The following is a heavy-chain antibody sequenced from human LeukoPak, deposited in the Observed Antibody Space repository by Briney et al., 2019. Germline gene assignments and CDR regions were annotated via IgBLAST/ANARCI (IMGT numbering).Heavy chain of an antibody. D-gene: IGHD3-3*01. CDR3: ARVVLRFLEWLPYYMDV. CDR2: IYYSGST. CDR1: GGSISSSSYY. V-gene: IGHV4-39*07. Sequence: PSETLSLTCTVSGGSISSSSYYWGWIRQPPGTGLEWIGSIYYSGSTYYNPSLKSRVTISVDTSKNQFSLKLSSVTAADTAVYYCARVVLRFLEWLPYYMDVWGKGTTVTVSS. J-gene: IGHJ6*03.